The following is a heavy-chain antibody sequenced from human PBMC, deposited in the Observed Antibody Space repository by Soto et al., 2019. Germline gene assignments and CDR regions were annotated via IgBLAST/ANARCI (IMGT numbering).Heavy chain of an antibody. V-gene: IGHV1-3*01. Sequence: QVQLVQSGAEVKRPGASVRVSCKASGYNFKNYAIHWVRQAPGQRLEWMGWSNDGSGNSRYSQKFQGRVSITRDTAADTVDMDLSTLTSEETATYYCLRDDTAISGVVTLDSWGPGSLVTVSS. J-gene: IGHJ5*01. CDR3: LRDDTAISGVVTLDS. CDR1: GYNFKNYA. D-gene: IGHD3-3*01. CDR2: SNDGSGNS.